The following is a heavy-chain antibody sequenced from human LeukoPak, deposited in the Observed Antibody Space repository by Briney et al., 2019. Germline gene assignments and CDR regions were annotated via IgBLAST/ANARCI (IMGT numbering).Heavy chain of an antibody. CDR1: GGTFSSYA. Sequence: GASVKVSCKASGGTFSSYAISWVRQAPGQGLEWMGRIIPIFGTANYAQKFQGRVTITTDESTSKAYMELSSLRSEDTAVYYCARGPRGDYVDYWGQGTLVTVSS. CDR2: IIPIFGTA. V-gene: IGHV1-69*05. J-gene: IGHJ4*02. CDR3: ARGPRGDYVDY.